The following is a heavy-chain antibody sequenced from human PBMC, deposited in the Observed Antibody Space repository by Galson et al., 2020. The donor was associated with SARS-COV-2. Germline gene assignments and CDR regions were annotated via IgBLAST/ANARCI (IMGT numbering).Heavy chain of an antibody. V-gene: IGHV4-61*01. CDR1: GGSDGGDSYC. J-gene: IGHJ6*03. Sequence: SENPCLNRTVSGGSDGGDSYCGSWVGQPPGQGLEWIGYIYYSGSTNYNPSLKSRVTISVDTSKNQFSLKLSSVTAADTAVYYCARGPIATYYYYMDVWGKGTTVTVS. D-gene: IGHD6-13*01. CDR2: IYYSGST. CDR3: ARGPIATYYYYMDV.